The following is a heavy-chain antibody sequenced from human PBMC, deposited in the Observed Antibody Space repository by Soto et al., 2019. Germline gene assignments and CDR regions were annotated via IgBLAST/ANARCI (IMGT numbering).Heavy chain of an antibody. V-gene: IGHV3-23*01. CDR2: IPGSGGHKLHP. CDR3: AKDWYFGSTIFGLMFDY. CDR1: GFTSTNYA. D-gene: IGHD3-3*01. Sequence: GGSLRLSCAASGFTSTNYAMSWVRLAPGQGLEWVSTIPGSGGHKLHPEYADSVKGRFTISRDNSKDTLYLQMDSLSAEDTAVYYCAKDWYFGSTIFGLMFDYWGQGTLVTVSS. J-gene: IGHJ4*02.